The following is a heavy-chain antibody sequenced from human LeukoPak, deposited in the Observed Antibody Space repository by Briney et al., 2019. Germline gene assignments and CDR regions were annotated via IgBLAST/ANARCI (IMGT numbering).Heavy chain of an antibody. Sequence: SETLSLTCTVSGGSLNSYYWTWIRQPPGKGLEWSGYFYHIGNTNYNPSLKSRVTISMDTSRNQFSLKLRSVTAADTAVYYCARAGYTSNWHFDYWGQGALVTVSS. CDR2: FYHIGNT. D-gene: IGHD6-13*01. J-gene: IGHJ4*02. CDR3: ARAGYTSNWHFDY. V-gene: IGHV4-59*01. CDR1: GGSLNSYY.